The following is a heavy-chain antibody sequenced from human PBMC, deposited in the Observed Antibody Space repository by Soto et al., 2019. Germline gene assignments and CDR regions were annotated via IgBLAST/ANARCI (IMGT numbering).Heavy chain of an antibody. J-gene: IGHJ5*02. CDR3: ARDYDKSGYDYFDP. CDR2: IDPKGGDT. V-gene: IGHV1-2*02. Sequence: PSVKVSCKASGYTFTGYYLHWVRQAPGQGLEWMGWIDPKGGDTNYAQKFQDRVTMTRDTSISTAYMDLSRLRSDDTAVYYCARDYDKSGYDYFDPWGQGTLVTVSS. CDR1: GYTFTGYY. D-gene: IGHD3-22*01.